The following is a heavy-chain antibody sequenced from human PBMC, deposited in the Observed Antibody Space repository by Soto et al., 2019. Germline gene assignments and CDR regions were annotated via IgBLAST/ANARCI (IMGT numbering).Heavy chain of an antibody. Sequence: QVQLVESGGGVVQPGRSLRLSCAASGFTFSSYGTHWVRQAPGKGLEWVAVISYDGSNKYYADSVKGRFTISRDNSKNTLYLQMNSLRAEDTAVYYCAKDREQLYFDYWGQGTLVTVSS. CDR2: ISYDGSNK. V-gene: IGHV3-30*18. CDR3: AKDREQLYFDY. J-gene: IGHJ4*02. CDR1: GFTFSSYG. D-gene: IGHD6-13*01.